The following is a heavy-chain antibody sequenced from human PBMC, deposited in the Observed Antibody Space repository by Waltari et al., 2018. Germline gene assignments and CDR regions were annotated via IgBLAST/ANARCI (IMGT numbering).Heavy chain of an antibody. CDR3: ARHSSSPFDY. CDR1: GYSFTGYY. Sequence: EVQLVQSGAEVKKPGESLRISCKGSGYSFTGYYISWVRQLPGKGLQWMGRIDPSDSYTNYSPSFQGHVTISADKSITTAYLQWSSLKASDTAMYYCARHSSSPFDYWGQGTLVTVSS. V-gene: IGHV5-10-1*03. D-gene: IGHD6-6*01. J-gene: IGHJ4*02. CDR2: IDPSDSYT.